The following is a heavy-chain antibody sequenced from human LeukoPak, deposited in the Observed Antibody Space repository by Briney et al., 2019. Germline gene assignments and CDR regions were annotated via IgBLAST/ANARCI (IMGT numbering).Heavy chain of an antibody. CDR2: ISGSGGST. J-gene: IGHJ6*02. Sequence: GGSLRLSCAASGFTFSTYAISWVRQAPGKGLEWVSAISGSGGSTYYADSVKGRITISRDNSKNTLYLQMNSLRAEDTAVYYCAKDYGPLLASYYYYGMDVWGQGTTVTVSS. CDR3: AKDYGPLLASYYYYGMDV. V-gene: IGHV3-23*01. D-gene: IGHD1-26*01. CDR1: GFTFSTYA.